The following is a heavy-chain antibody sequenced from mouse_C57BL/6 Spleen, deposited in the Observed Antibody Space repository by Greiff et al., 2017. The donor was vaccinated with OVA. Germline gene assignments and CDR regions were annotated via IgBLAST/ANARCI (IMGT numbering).Heavy chain of an antibody. CDR3: ARCGSSSYYFDY. J-gene: IGHJ2*01. CDR1: GYTFTSYT. D-gene: IGHD1-1*01. V-gene: IGHV1-4*01. Sequence: QVQLQQSGAELARPGASVKMSCKASGYTFTSYTMHWVKQRPGQGLEWIGYINPSSGYTKYNQKFKDKATLTADKSSSTAYMQLSSLTSEDSAVYYCARCGSSSYYFDYWGQGTTRTVSS. CDR2: INPSSGYT.